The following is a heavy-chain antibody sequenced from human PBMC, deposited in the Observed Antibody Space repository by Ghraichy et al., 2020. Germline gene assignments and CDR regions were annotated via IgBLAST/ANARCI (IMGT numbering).Heavy chain of an antibody. V-gene: IGHV1-46*01. CDR3: ARAPGGGIEFDP. Sequence: ASVKVSCKASGYTFTSYYMHWVRQAPGQGLEWMGIINPSGGSTSYAQEFQGRVTMTRDTSTSTVYMELSSLRSEDTAVYYCARAPGGGIEFDPWGQGTLVTVSS. D-gene: IGHD3-16*02. CDR1: GYTFTSYY. CDR2: INPSGGST. J-gene: IGHJ5*02.